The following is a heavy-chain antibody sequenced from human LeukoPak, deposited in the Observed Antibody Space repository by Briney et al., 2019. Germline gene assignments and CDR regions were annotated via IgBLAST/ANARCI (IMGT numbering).Heavy chain of an antibody. CDR3: ARAPSEIGGYYPEYFRH. CDR2: IKSDGRT. J-gene: IGHJ1*01. D-gene: IGHD3-22*01. V-gene: IGHV3-74*01. Sequence: PGGSLRLSCVASGFTFSSYWMHWVRQAPGKGLVWVSRIKSDGRTNYADSVKGRFTISRDHAKNTVSLQMNSLRAEDTGVYFCARAPSEIGGYYPEYFRHWGQGTLVTVSS. CDR1: GFTFSSYW.